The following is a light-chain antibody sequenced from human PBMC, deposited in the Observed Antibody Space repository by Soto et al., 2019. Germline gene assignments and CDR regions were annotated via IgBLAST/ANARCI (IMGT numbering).Light chain of an antibody. CDR2: EIT. V-gene: IGLV2-14*01. Sequence: QSALTQPASVSGSPGQSITISCTGASGDIGSHSYVSWYQQHPGKAPKLLIYEITTRPSGVPDRFSGSKFGTTASLAISGLQSEDEADYHCATWDDSLNAGVFGAGTKLTVL. CDR1: SGDIGSHSY. CDR3: ATWDDSLNAGV. J-gene: IGLJ1*01.